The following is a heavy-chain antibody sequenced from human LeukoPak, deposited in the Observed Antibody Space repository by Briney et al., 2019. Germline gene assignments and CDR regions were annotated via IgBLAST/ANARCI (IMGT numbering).Heavy chain of an antibody. D-gene: IGHD6-13*01. CDR1: GYNFPIYW. V-gene: IGHV5-51*01. J-gene: IGHJ6*03. Sequence: GESLKISCQGSGYNFPIYWVGWVRQMPGQGLEWMGIIYPDDSNTIYGPSFQGQVTISADKSINTAYLEWSSLKASDTAIYYCARQGAAGKYYYYYMDVWGKGTTVTVSS. CDR3: ARQGAAGKYYYYYMDV. CDR2: IYPDDSNT.